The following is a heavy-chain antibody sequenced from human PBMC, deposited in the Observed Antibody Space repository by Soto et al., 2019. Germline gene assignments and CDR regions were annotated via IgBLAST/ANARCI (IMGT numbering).Heavy chain of an antibody. V-gene: IGHV3-66*01. CDR3: ASNNYQIAAAGTGYYYGMDV. CDR1: GFTVSSNY. D-gene: IGHD6-13*01. CDR2: IYSGGST. J-gene: IGHJ6*02. Sequence: EVQLVESGGGLVQPGGSLRLSCAASGFTVSSNYMSWVRQAPGKGLEWVSVIYSGGSTYYADSVKGRFTISRDNSKNTLYLQMNSLRAEDTAVYYCASNNYQIAAAGTGYYYGMDVWGQGTTVTVSS.